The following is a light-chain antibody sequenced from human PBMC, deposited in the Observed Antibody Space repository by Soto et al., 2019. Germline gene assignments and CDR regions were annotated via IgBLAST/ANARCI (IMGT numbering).Light chain of an antibody. V-gene: IGKV1D-13*01. J-gene: IGKJ5*01. CDR3: QQFYDYPLT. CDR2: DAS. CDR1: QGISSL. Sequence: ALQLTQFPSSLSASVGDRVTITCRASQGISSLFAWYQQKPGKAPKLLIYDASSLESGVPSRFSGSGSGTDFALTISSLQPEDFATYYCQQFYDYPLTFGGGTRLEI.